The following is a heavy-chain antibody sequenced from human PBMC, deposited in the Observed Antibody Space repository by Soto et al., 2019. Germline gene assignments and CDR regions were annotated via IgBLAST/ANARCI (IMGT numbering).Heavy chain of an antibody. D-gene: IGHD6-19*01. Sequence: SETLSLTCTVSGGSITSYYWVWIRQTPGKGLDWIGYIDFSGSTNYNPSLRSRVTISIDTSKNLFSLKLSSVSAADTAVYFCARRGYTSGFYFFDFWGQGIPVTVSS. CDR3: ARRGYTSGFYFFDF. CDR1: GGSITSYY. J-gene: IGHJ4*02. CDR2: IDFSGST. V-gene: IGHV4-59*08.